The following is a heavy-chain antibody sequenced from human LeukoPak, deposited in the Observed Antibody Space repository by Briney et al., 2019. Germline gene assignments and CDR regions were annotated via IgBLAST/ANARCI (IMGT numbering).Heavy chain of an antibody. J-gene: IGHJ4*02. V-gene: IGHV1-18*01. CDR3: AREGHYYDSSGYYFGYFDY. D-gene: IGHD3-22*01. Sequence: GASVKVSCKASGYTFTSYGISWVRQAPGQGLGWVGWISAYNGNTNYAQKLQGRVPMTTDTSTSTAYMELRSLRSDDTAVYYCAREGHYYDSSGYYFGYFDYWGQGTLVTVSS. CDR1: GYTFTSYG. CDR2: ISAYNGNT.